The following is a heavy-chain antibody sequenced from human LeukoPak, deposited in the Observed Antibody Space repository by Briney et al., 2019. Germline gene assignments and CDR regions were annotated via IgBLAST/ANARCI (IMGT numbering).Heavy chain of an antibody. CDR3: AKPPFGVVIMTPLDY. V-gene: IGHV3-23*01. D-gene: IGHD3-3*01. Sequence: GGSLRLSCAASGFTFSSYAMSWVRQAPGKGLEWVSAISGSGGSTYYADSVKGRLTISRDNSKNMLYLQMNSLRAEDTAVYYCAKPPFGVVIMTPLDYWGQGTLVTVSS. J-gene: IGHJ4*02. CDR2: ISGSGGST. CDR1: GFTFSSYA.